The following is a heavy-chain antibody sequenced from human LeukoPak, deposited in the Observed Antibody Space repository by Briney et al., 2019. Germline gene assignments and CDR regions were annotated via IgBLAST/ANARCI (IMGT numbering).Heavy chain of an antibody. CDR2: IKQDGSEK. V-gene: IGHV3-7*01. CDR1: GFTFSSYW. Sequence: GGSLRLSCAASGFTFSSYWMSWVRQAPGKGLEWVANIKQDGSEKYYVDSVKGRFTISRDNAKNSLYLQMNSLRAEDTAVYYCARDQVVRGVIINQGGFDYWGQGTLVTVSS. CDR3: ARDQVVRGVIINQGGFDY. D-gene: IGHD3-10*01. J-gene: IGHJ4*02.